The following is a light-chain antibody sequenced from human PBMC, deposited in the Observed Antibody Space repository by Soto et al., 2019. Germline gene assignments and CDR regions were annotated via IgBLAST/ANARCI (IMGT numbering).Light chain of an antibody. CDR2: LGS. Sequence: DIVMTQSPLSLPVTPGEPASISCRSSQSLLHSNGYNYLDWYLQKPGQSPQLLIYLGSNRASGVPGRFSGSGSGTDFTLKISRVEAEDVGVYYCMQALQTPLVTFGGGTKVEIK. CDR3: MQALQTPLVT. V-gene: IGKV2-28*01. J-gene: IGKJ4*01. CDR1: QSLLHSNGYNY.